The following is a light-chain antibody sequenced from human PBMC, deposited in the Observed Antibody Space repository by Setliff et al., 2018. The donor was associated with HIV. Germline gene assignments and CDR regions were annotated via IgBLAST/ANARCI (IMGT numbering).Light chain of an antibody. Sequence: QSALTQPASVSGSPGQSITISCTGTSSDVGAYNFVSWYQQYPGEAPKLIIFDNTKRPSGVSDRFSASKSGNTASLTISGLQAEDKADYYCSSYTSSSTYVFGLGTKVTVL. CDR2: DNT. CDR1: SSDVGAYNF. J-gene: IGLJ1*01. V-gene: IGLV2-14*03. CDR3: SSYTSSSTYV.